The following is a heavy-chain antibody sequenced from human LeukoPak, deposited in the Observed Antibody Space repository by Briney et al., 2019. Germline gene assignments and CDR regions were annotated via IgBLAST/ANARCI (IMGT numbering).Heavy chain of an antibody. D-gene: IGHD6-13*01. Sequence: PSQTLSLTFTVSGGSISSGSYYWSWIRQPAGKGLEWIGRIYTSGSTNYNPSLKSRVTISVDTSKNQFSLKLSSVTAADTAVYYCARDSYSSSWYGRDAFDIWGQGTMVTVSS. CDR1: GGSISSGSYY. CDR2: IYTSGST. CDR3: ARDSYSSSWYGRDAFDI. V-gene: IGHV4-61*02. J-gene: IGHJ3*02.